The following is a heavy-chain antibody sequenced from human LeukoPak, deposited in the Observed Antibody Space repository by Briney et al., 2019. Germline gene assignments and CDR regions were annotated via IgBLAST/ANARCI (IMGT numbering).Heavy chain of an antibody. Sequence: GGSLRPSCAASGFTISSYGMSWVRQAPGKGLEWVSSISGGTTYYADSVKGRFTISRDNSKSIVSLQMNSLRAEDTAVYYCAKSVYGSGNYWGQGTLVTVSS. CDR3: AKSVYGSGNY. D-gene: IGHD3-10*01. CDR2: ISGGTT. V-gene: IGHV3-23*01. J-gene: IGHJ4*02. CDR1: GFTISSYG.